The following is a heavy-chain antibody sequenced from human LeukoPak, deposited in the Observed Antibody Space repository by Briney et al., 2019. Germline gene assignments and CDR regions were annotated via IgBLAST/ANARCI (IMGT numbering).Heavy chain of an antibody. CDR3: AKLKGVLLWFGELDY. CDR2: ISGSGAGT. D-gene: IGHD3-10*01. CDR1: GFIFSDYD. V-gene: IGHV3-23*01. J-gene: IGHJ4*02. Sequence: GGSLRLSCAASGFIFSDYDVSWVRQAPGKGLEWVSTISGSGAGTYYADSVKGRFTISRDNSKNTLYLQMNSLRAEDTAVYYCAKLKGVLLWFGELDYWGQGTLVTVSS.